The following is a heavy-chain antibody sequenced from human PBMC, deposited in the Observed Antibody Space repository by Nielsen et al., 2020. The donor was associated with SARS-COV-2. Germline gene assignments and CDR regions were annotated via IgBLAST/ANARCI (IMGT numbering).Heavy chain of an antibody. CDR1: GYSFTRYW. J-gene: IGHJ5*02. CDR3: ARHLLEYKGWFDP. CDR2: IDPRDSYT. V-gene: IGHV5-10-1*01. D-gene: IGHD1-1*01. Sequence: GGSLRLSCKGSGYSFTRYWIRWVRQMPGNGLAWMGMIDPRDSYTNYSPSFQGHVTISADKSISTAYLQWSSLKASDTAMYYCARHLLEYKGWFDPWGQGTLVTVSS.